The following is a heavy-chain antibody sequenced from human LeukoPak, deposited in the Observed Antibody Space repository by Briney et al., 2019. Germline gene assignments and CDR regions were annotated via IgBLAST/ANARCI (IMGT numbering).Heavy chain of an antibody. CDR3: ARVDDLDAFDI. Sequence: PGRSLRLSCAASGFTFSNYAMHWVRQAPGKGLEWVAVISYDGSNKYYADSMKGRFTISRDNSKNTLYLQINSLRPEDTAVYYCARVDDLDAFDIWGQGTLVTVSS. CDR1: GFTFSNYA. V-gene: IGHV3-30*04. CDR2: ISYDGSNK. D-gene: IGHD2-2*03. J-gene: IGHJ3*02.